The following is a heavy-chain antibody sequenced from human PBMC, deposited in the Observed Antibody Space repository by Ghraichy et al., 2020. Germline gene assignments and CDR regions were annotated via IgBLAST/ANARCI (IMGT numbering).Heavy chain of an antibody. D-gene: IGHD5-12*01. Sequence: GGSLRLSCSASGFTFSSYAMHWVRQAPGKGLEYVSAISNNGGSTYSADSVKGRFTISRDNSKNTLYLQMSSLRGEDTAVYYCVKDRGRSGYGAPFDYWGQGTLVTVSS. J-gene: IGHJ4*02. V-gene: IGHV3-64D*09. CDR2: ISNNGGST. CDR3: VKDRGRSGYGAPFDY. CDR1: GFTFSSYA.